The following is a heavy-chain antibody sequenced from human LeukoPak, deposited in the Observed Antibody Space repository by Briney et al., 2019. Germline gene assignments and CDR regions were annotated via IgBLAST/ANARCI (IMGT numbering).Heavy chain of an antibody. Sequence: SETLSLTCTVSGGSISSHYWSWIRQPPGKGLEWIGYISYSGSTNYNPSLKSRVTISVDTSRNQVSLKLNSVTAADTAMYYCARVGGGSYSYFDYWGQGTLVTVSS. J-gene: IGHJ4*02. CDR1: GGSISSHY. D-gene: IGHD1-26*01. CDR2: ISYSGST. V-gene: IGHV4-59*11. CDR3: ARVGGGSYSYFDY.